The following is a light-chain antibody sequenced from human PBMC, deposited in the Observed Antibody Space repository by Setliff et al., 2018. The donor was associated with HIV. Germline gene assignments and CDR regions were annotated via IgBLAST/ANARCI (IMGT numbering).Light chain of an antibody. CDR2: DVS. J-gene: IGLJ3*02. CDR3: SSYTPSDARRV. CDR1: STDSGDYNF. V-gene: IGLV2-14*01. Sequence: QSALTQPASLSGSPGQSITIPCTGNSTDSGDYNFISWFQQHPGQAPKPLVYDVSDRPSGISDRFSGSKSGNTASLTISGLQADDEANYYCSSYTPSDARRVFGGGTK.